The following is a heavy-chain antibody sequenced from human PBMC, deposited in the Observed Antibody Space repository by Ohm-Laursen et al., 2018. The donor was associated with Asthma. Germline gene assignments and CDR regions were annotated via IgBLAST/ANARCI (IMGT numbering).Heavy chain of an antibody. Sequence: TLSLTWAVSGGSISSSNWWSWVRQPPGKGLEWIGEIYHSGSTNYNPSLKSRVTISVDKSKNQFSRKLSSVTAADTAVYYCASRIAVADFDYWGQGTLVTVSS. CDR1: GGSISSSNW. D-gene: IGHD6-19*01. CDR3: ASRIAVADFDY. CDR2: IYHSGST. J-gene: IGHJ4*02. V-gene: IGHV4-4*02.